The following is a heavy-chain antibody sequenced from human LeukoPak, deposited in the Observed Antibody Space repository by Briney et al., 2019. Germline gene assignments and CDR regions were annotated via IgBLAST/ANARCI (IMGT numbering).Heavy chain of an antibody. CDR1: GGSFSGYY. CDR2: INHSGST. D-gene: IGHD6-13*01. CDR3: ARLKFLHRAAAGTVPFDY. V-gene: IGHV4-34*01. Sequence: SETLSLTCAVYGGSFSGYYWSWIRQPPGKGLEWIGEINHSGSTNYNPSLKSRVTISVDTSKNQFSLELSSVTAADTAVYYCARLKFLHRAAAGTVPFDYWGQGTLVTVSS. J-gene: IGHJ4*02.